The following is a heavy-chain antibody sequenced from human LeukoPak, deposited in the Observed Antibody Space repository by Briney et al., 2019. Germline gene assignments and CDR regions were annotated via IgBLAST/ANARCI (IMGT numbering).Heavy chain of an antibody. Sequence: GGSLRLSCAASGFTFGSYWMSWVRQAPGKGLEWVANIKQDGSEKYYVDSVKGRFTISRDNAKNSLYLQMNSLRAEDTAVYYCARAKSLFDSWGQGTLVPVSS. CDR2: IKQDGSEK. CDR1: GFTFGSYW. CDR3: ARAKSLFDS. D-gene: IGHD3-10*01. V-gene: IGHV3-7*03. J-gene: IGHJ4*02.